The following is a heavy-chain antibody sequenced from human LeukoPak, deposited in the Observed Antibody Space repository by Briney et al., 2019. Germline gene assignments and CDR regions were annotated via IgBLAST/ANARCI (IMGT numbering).Heavy chain of an antibody. V-gene: IGHV3-74*01. D-gene: IGHD3/OR15-3a*01. CDR2: INSDGSST. CDR1: GFTFSSYW. CDR3: AGGFGLGYFDY. Sequence: PGGSLRLSCAASGFTFSSYWMHWVRQAPGKGLVWVSRINSDGSSTSYADSVKGRFTISRDNAKNTLYLQMNSLRAEDTAVYYCAGGFGLGYFDYWGQGTLVTVSS. J-gene: IGHJ4*02.